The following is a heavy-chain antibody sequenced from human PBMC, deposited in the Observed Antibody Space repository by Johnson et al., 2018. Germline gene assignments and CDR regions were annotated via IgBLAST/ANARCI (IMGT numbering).Heavy chain of an antibody. V-gene: IGHV3-30*18. CDR2: ISYDGSNK. CDR1: GFTFRSYG. Sequence: VELVETGGGVVQPGRSLRLSCAASGFTFRSYGMHWVRQAPGKGLEWVAVISYDGSNKYYADSVKGRFTISRDNSTNTLYLQMNSLRAEDTAVYYWAKGVVLMEYQDAFDIWGQGTMVTVSS. CDR3: AKGVVLMEYQDAFDI. J-gene: IGHJ3*02. D-gene: IGHD2-2*01.